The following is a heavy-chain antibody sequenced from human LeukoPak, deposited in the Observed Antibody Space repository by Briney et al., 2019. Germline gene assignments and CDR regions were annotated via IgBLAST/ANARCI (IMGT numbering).Heavy chain of an antibody. CDR2: IGAAGDT. Sequence: GGSLRRYCAASGFTFSNYDMYWVRQTTGKGLEWVSAIGAAGDTYYSGSVKGRFTISREDAKNSLYLHMNSLRAGDTAVYYCVREQQLANWYFDLWGRGTLVTVSS. CDR1: GFTFSNYD. D-gene: IGHD6-13*01. J-gene: IGHJ2*01. CDR3: VREQQLANWYFDL. V-gene: IGHV3-13*01.